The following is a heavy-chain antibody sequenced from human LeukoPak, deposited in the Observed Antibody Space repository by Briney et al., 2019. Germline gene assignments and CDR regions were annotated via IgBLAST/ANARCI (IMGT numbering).Heavy chain of an antibody. CDR3: AKAGGRGGSYYLDY. CDR2: ISWNSGSI. D-gene: IGHD1-26*01. J-gene: IGHJ4*02. V-gene: IGHV3-9*01. CDR1: GFTFDDYA. Sequence: GRSLRLSCAASGFTFDDYAMHWVRQAPGKGLEWVSGISWNSGSIGYADSVKGRFTISRDNAKNSLYLQMNSLRAEDTALYYCAKAGGRGGSYYLDYWSQGTLVTVSS.